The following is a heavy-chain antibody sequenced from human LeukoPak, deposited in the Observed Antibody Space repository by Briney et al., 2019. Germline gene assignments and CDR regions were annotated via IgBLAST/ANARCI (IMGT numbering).Heavy chain of an antibody. Sequence: SETLSLTCTVSGGSISSSSYYWGWIRQPPGKGLEWIGSIYYSGSTYYNPSLKSRVTISVDKSKNQFSLKLSSVTAADTAVYYCARWAGGSGSYYKILGWFDPWGQGTLVTVSS. CDR3: ARWAGGSGSYYKILGWFDP. D-gene: IGHD3-10*01. CDR1: GGSISSSSYY. V-gene: IGHV4-39*07. CDR2: IYYSGST. J-gene: IGHJ5*02.